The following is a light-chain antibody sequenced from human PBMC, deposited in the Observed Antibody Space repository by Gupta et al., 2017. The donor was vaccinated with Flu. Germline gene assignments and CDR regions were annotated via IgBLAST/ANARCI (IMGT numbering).Light chain of an antibody. V-gene: IGLV1-44*01. Sequence: QSVLTQPPSVSGTPGQRVTISCSGGSSNIGSNTVHWYQQLPGTAPKLLIYSNNLRPSGVPDRFSGSKSAPSASLAISGLQSDDEADYYCATWDDSLKRYVFGPGTKVTVL. J-gene: IGLJ1*01. CDR1: SSNIGSNT. CDR3: ATWDDSLKRYV. CDR2: SNN.